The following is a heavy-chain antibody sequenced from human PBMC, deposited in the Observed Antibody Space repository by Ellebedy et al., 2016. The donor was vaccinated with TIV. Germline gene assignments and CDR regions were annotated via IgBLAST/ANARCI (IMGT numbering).Heavy chain of an antibody. CDR3: ARRGSYGDYAVQVNNWFDR. V-gene: IGHV3-7*01. Sequence: GESLKISCAASGFTFGSYWMGWVRQAPGKGLEWVANIYQDGSEKYYVDSVKGRFTISRDNAKNSLYLQLNNLRVEDTAVYYCARRGSYGDYAVQVNNWFDRWGQGTLVTV. CDR1: GFTFGSYW. D-gene: IGHD4-17*01. J-gene: IGHJ5*02. CDR2: IYQDGSEK.